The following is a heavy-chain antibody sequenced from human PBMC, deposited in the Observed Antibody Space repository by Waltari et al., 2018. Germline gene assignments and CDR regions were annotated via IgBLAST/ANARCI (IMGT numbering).Heavy chain of an antibody. CDR2: IYHSGTT. CDR1: GYSTPRCSY. D-gene: IGHD7-27*01. V-gene: IGHV4-38-2*01. J-gene: IGHJ4*02. CDR3: ARCHNGDPGFDY. Sequence: VQLQESGPGLVKPSATLSLTCAVSGYSTPRCSYRGWLRQTPGKGLECIGSIYHSGTTYYNPSLKSRVTISVDTSKNQFSLKLSSVTAADTAVYYCARCHNGDPGFDYWGQGTLVTVSS.